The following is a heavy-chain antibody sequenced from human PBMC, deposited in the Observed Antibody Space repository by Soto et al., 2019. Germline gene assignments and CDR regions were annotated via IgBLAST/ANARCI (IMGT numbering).Heavy chain of an antibody. V-gene: IGHV4-59*01. Sequence: SETLSLTCPFSDFSISSYYLSLLRQPPGKGLEWIGYIYYSGSTNYNPSLKSRVTISVDTSKNQSSLKLSSVTAADTAVYYCARDRGPYDFWRAGSDYGMDVWGQGTTVNVS. J-gene: IGHJ6*02. CDR2: IYYSGST. D-gene: IGHD3-3*01. CDR1: DFSISSYY. CDR3: ARDRGPYDFWRAGSDYGMDV.